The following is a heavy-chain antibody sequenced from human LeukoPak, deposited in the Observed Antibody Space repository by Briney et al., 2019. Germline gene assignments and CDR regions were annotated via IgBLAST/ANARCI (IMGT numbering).Heavy chain of an antibody. Sequence: GRSLRLSCATSGFTFSSYGMRWVRQAPGKGLEWVAVISYDGSNKYSADSVKGRFTISRDNSKNTLYLQMNGLRAEDTAVYYCATGYSSSWYPHYFDYWGQGTLVTVSS. J-gene: IGHJ4*02. V-gene: IGHV3-30*03. CDR2: ISYDGSNK. D-gene: IGHD6-13*01. CDR1: GFTFSSYG. CDR3: ATGYSSSWYPHYFDY.